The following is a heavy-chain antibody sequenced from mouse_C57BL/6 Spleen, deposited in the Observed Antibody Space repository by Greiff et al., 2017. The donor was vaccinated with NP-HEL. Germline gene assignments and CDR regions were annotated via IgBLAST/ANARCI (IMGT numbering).Heavy chain of an antibody. V-gene: IGHV1-82*01. J-gene: IGHJ1*03. CDR3: AGNWYFDV. Sequence: QVQLQQSGPELVKPGASVKISCKASGYAFSSSWMNWVKQRPGKGLEWIGRIYPGDGDTNYNGKFKGKATLTADKSSSTAYMQLSSLTSEDSAVYFCAGNWYFDVWGTGTTVTVSS. CDR2: IYPGDGDT. CDR1: GYAFSSSW.